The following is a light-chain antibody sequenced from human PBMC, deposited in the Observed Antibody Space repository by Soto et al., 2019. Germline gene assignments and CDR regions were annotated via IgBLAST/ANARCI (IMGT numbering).Light chain of an antibody. Sequence: EIVMTQSPATLSVYPGERATLSCRASQSVSSNLAWYQQKPGQAPRLLIYGASTRATGVPARFSGSGSGTDFSLTISSLQSEDFVVYYCQQYNNWPPLTFGQGTKVEIK. CDR2: GAS. CDR3: QQYNNWPPLT. J-gene: IGKJ1*01. V-gene: IGKV3-15*01. CDR1: QSVSSN.